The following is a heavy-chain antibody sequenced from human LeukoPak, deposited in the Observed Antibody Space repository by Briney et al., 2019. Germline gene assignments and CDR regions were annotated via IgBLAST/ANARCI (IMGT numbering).Heavy chain of an antibody. V-gene: IGHV3-74*01. CDR2: VKYDGTVT. CDR3: VQSDWFDP. D-gene: IGHD5-24*01. J-gene: IGHJ5*02. CDR1: GFAISSYG. Sequence: PGGSLRLSCAASGFAISSYGMSWVRQAPGKGLVWVARVKYDGTVTTYADFVKGRFTISKDSAKNTLYLQMNSLRAEDTGVYYCVQSDWFDPWGQGTLVTVSS.